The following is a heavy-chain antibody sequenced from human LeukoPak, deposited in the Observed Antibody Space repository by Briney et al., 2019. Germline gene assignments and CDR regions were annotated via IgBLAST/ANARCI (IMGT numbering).Heavy chain of an antibody. V-gene: IGHV4-39*01. CDR3: SRLTMVQGVIITDYFDY. Sequence: SETLSLTCTVSGGSISSSSYYWGWIRQPPGKGLEWIGSIYYSGSTYYNPSLKSRVTISVDTSKNQFSLKLSSVTAADTAVYYFSRLTMVQGVIITDYFDYWGQGTLVTGSS. J-gene: IGHJ4*02. CDR1: GGSISSSSYY. D-gene: IGHD3-10*01. CDR2: IYYSGST.